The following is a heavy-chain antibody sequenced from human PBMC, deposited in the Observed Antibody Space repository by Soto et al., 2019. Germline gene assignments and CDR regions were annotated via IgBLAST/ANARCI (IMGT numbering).Heavy chain of an antibody. CDR2: ISAYNGNT. D-gene: IGHD6-6*01. CDR1: GYTFTSYG. V-gene: IGHV1-18*01. CDR3: ARAMGIAALPDAYFSISTDV. J-gene: IGHJ6*02. Sequence: ASVKVSCKASGYTFTSYGISWVRQAPGQGIEWMGWISAYNGNTNYAQKLQGRVTMTTDTSTSTAYMELRSLRSDDTAVYYCARAMGIAALPDAYFSISTDVWCQGTMLTVSS.